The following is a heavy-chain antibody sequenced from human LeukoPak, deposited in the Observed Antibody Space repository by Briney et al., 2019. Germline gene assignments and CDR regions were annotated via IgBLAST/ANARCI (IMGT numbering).Heavy chain of an antibody. CDR2: IYYSGST. CDR3: AKDLTGLLDSGSDY. D-gene: IGHD5-18*01. V-gene: IGHV4-4*07. Sequence: SETLSLTCTVSGDSIISNYWSWIRQPAGQGLEWIGRIYYSGSTNYNPSLKSRLSISVDTSRNQFSLRLTSVPAADTAVYYCAKDLTGLLDSGSDYWGQGTLVTVSS. CDR1: GDSIISNY. J-gene: IGHJ4*02.